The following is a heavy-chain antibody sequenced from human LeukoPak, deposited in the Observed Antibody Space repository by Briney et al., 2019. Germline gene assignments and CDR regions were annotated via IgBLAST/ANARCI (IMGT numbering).Heavy chain of an antibody. CDR2: ISSSSSYI. J-gene: IGHJ3*02. Sequence: GGSLRLSCAASGFTFSSYSMNWVRQAPGKGLEWVSSISSSSSYIYYADSVKGRFTISRDNSKNTLYLQMNSLRAEDTAVYYCARVLLNAFDIWGQGTMVTVSS. V-gene: IGHV3-21*04. CDR3: ARVLLNAFDI. CDR1: GFTFSSYS. D-gene: IGHD3-9*01.